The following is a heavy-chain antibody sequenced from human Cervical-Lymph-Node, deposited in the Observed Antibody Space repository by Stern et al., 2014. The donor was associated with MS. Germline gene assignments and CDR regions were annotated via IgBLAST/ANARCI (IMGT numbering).Heavy chain of an antibody. J-gene: IGHJ6*02. CDR3: ARGELKEGLVRGMDV. Sequence: VQLGESGAEVTKPGSSVKVSCKASGGTFSSYAMSWVRPAPGQGLEWMGGIIPIFGTANYAQKFQGRVTITADESTSTAYMELSSLRSEDTAVYYCARGELKEGLVRGMDVWGQGTTVTVSS. V-gene: IGHV1-69*01. CDR2: IIPIFGTA. D-gene: IGHD1-26*01. CDR1: GGTFSSYA.